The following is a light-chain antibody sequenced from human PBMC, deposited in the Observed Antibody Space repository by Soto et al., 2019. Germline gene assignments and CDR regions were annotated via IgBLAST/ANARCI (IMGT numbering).Light chain of an antibody. CDR2: EGS. CDR1: SSDVGSYNL. Sequence: QSVLTQPASVSGSPGQSITISCTGTSSDVGSYNLVPWYQQHPGKAPKFMIYEGSKRPSGVSNRFSGSKSGNTASLTISGLQAEGEADYYCCSYAGSSTPYVFGTGTKSPS. V-gene: IGLV2-23*01. J-gene: IGLJ1*01. CDR3: CSYAGSSTPYV.